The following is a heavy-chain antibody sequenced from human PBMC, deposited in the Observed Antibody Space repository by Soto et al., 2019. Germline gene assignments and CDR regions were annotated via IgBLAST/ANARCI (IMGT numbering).Heavy chain of an antibody. CDR3: ARLSEGYLYYFDY. Sequence: GESLKISCTGSGYSFSTYWIAWVRQMPGKGLEWMGIIYPGDSDTRYSPSFQGQVTISADKSISTAYLQWSSLKASDTAMYYCARLSEGYLYYFDYWGQGTLVTVS. V-gene: IGHV5-51*01. J-gene: IGHJ4*02. D-gene: IGHD1-1*01. CDR1: GYSFSTYW. CDR2: IYPGDSDT.